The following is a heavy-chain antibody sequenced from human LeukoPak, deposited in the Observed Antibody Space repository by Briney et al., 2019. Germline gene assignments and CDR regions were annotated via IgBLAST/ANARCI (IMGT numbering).Heavy chain of an antibody. V-gene: IGHV3-21*01. CDR3: AKGVFVVPAAPLDY. D-gene: IGHD2-2*01. CDR1: GFTFSSYS. J-gene: IGHJ4*02. Sequence: GGSLRLSCAASGFTFSSYSMNWVRQAPGKGLEWVSSISSSSTYIYYADSVKGRFTISRDNSKNTLYLQMNSLRAEDTAVYYCAKGVFVVPAAPLDYWGQGTLVTVSS. CDR2: ISSSSTYI.